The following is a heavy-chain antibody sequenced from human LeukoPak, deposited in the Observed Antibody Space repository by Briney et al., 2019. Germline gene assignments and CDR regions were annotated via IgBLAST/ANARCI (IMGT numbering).Heavy chain of an antibody. CDR3: ARGGDYSTFKSWFDP. CDR2: IDSDGDT. Sequence: GGSLRLSCAASGFTFSSYDMHWVRQPTGKGLEWVSGIDSDGDTYYASSVKGRFTIFRENAKNSLYLQMNSLRAGDTAVYYCARGGDYSTFKSWFDPWGQGTLVTVSS. D-gene: IGHD6-13*01. V-gene: IGHV3-13*01. J-gene: IGHJ5*02. CDR1: GFTFSSYD.